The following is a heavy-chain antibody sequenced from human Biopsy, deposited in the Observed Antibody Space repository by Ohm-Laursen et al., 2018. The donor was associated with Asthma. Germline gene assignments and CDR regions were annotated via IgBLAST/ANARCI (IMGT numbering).Heavy chain of an antibody. CDR3: ARAGALIVGATMGY. D-gene: IGHD1-26*01. CDR2: ISYDGSNK. CDR1: GFTFSSYG. J-gene: IGHJ4*02. V-gene: IGHV3-30*03. Sequence: RSLRLSCAASGFTFSSYGMHWVRQAPGKGLEWVAVISYDGSNKYYADSVKGRFTISRDNSKNTLYLQMNSLRAEDTAVYYCARAGALIVGATMGYWGQGTLVTVSS.